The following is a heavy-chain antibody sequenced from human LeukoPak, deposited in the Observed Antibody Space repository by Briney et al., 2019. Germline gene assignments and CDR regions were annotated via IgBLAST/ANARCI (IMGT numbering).Heavy chain of an antibody. CDR1: GGSFSGYY. Sequence: SETLSLTCAVYGGSFSGYYWSWIRQPPGKGLEWIGEINHSGSTNYNPSLKSRVTISVDTPKNQFSLKLSSVTAADTAVYYCARKARSNYGYWGQGTLVTVSS. D-gene: IGHD4-11*01. J-gene: IGHJ4*02. CDR2: INHSGST. CDR3: ARKARSNYGY. V-gene: IGHV4-34*01.